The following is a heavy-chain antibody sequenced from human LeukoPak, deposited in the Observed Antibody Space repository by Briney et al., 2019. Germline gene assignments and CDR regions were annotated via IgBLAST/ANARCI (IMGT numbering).Heavy chain of an antibody. CDR3: AKAGEDQLRYPTWDNWFDP. J-gene: IGHJ5*02. Sequence: QPGGSLRLSCAASGFTFSSYAMSWVRHAPGKWLEWVSAISGSGGSTYSADSVKGRFTISRDNSKNTLYLQMNSLRAEDTAVYYCAKAGEDQLRYPTWDNWFDPWGQGTLVTVSS. CDR2: ISGSGGST. V-gene: IGHV3-23*01. D-gene: IGHD2-2*02. CDR1: GFTFSSYA.